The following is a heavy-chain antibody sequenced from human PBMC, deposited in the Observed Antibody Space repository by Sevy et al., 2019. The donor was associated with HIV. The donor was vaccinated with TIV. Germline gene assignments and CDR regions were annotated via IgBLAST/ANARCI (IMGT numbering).Heavy chain of an antibody. CDR2: VSASGIST. Sequence: GGCLRLSCAASGFTFSSYVMSWVRQAPGKGLQWVSAVSASGISTYYTDSVKGWFTISRDNSKNMLHMQMNSLRAEDTAVYYCAKVRSTMIPATGNFDYWGQGTLVTVSS. CDR1: GFTFSSYV. V-gene: IGHV3-23*01. D-gene: IGHD1-1*01. J-gene: IGHJ4*02. CDR3: AKVRSTMIPATGNFDY.